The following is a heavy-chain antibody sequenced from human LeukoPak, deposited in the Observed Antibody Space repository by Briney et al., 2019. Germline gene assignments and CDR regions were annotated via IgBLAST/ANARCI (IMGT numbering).Heavy chain of an antibody. CDR1: GGSISDYY. Sequence: SETLSLTCTVSGGSISDYYWSWIRQPPGKGLEWIGHIYYSGSTKYNPSLKSRATISVDTSKNQFSLKMGFVTAADTAIYYCAKAHTYGEEGDDFDIWGQGTMVTVSS. V-gene: IGHV4-59*01. D-gene: IGHD5-18*01. CDR3: AKAHTYGEEGDDFDI. CDR2: IYYSGST. J-gene: IGHJ3*02.